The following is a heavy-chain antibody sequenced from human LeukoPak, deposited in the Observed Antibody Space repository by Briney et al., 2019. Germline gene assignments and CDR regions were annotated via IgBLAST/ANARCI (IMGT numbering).Heavy chain of an antibody. Sequence: SETLSLTCTVSGGSISNNYWSWIRQLPGKGLEWIGFIYYSGSTKYNPSLESRVTISVDTSKNQFSLNLNSVTAADTAVYYCARHLKGVMTCFDYWGQGALVTVSS. CDR1: GGSISNNY. J-gene: IGHJ4*02. V-gene: IGHV4-59*08. CDR2: IYYSGST. D-gene: IGHD2-21*02. CDR3: ARHLKGVMTCFDY.